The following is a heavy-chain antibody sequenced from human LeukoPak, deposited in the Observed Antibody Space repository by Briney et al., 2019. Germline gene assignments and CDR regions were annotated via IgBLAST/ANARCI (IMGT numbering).Heavy chain of an antibody. CDR2: INPIGGNT. V-gene: IGHV1-46*03. CDR3: ARGSLSYSYYFDY. J-gene: IGHJ4*02. Sequence: ASGKVSCKAAGYTFTSYYIHWVRQAPGQGLEWMGLINPIGGNTNYAKKFQGRVTMTRDTPTSTVYMELSSLRSGDTAVYYCARGSLSYSYYFDYWGQGTLVTVSS. D-gene: IGHD2-15*01. CDR1: GYTFTSYY.